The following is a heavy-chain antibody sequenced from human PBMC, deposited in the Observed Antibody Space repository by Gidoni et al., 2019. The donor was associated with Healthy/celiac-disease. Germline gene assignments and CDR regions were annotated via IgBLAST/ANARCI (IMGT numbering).Heavy chain of an antibody. D-gene: IGHD3-22*01. V-gene: IGHV4-39*01. CDR3: VYDSSGYPYPYYFDY. Sequence: QLQLQESGPGLVKPSETLSLTCTVPGGSISSRSYYWCWIRQPPGKGLVWIGSIYYSGSTYYNPSLKSRVTISVDTSKNQFSLKLSSVTAADTAVYYCVYDSSGYPYPYYFDYWGQGTLVTVSS. J-gene: IGHJ4*02. CDR2: IYYSGST. CDR1: GGSISSRSYY.